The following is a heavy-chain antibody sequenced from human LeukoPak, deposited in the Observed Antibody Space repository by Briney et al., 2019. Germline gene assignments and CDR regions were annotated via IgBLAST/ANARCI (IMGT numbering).Heavy chain of an antibody. Sequence: SETLPLTCTVSGGSISSYYWSWIRQPPGKGLEWIGYIYTSGSTNYNPSLKSRVTISVDTSKNQFSLKLSSVTAADTAVYYCARHASGSYYDYWGQGTLVTVSS. CDR3: ARHASGSYYDY. J-gene: IGHJ4*02. D-gene: IGHD1-26*01. CDR2: IYTSGST. CDR1: GGSISSYY. V-gene: IGHV4-4*09.